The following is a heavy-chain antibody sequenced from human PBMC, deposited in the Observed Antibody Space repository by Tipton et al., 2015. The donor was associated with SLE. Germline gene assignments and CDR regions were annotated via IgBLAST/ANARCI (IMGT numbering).Heavy chain of an antibody. Sequence: SLRLSCAASGFTFSSYGMHWVRQAPGKGLEWVAFIRYDGSNKYYADSVKGRFTISRDNSKNTLYLQMNSLRAEDTAVYYCARDALYDSSGYYDYWGQGTLVTVSS. V-gene: IGHV3-30*02. CDR1: GFTFSSYG. CDR3: ARDALYDSSGYYDY. D-gene: IGHD3-22*01. CDR2: IRYDGSNK. J-gene: IGHJ4*02.